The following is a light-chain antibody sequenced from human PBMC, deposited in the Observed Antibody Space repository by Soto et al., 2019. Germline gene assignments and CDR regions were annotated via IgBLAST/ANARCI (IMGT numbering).Light chain of an antibody. CDR1: QSVSSSY. V-gene: IGKV3-20*01. Sequence: KQSPATPSVSPRECATHSRRASQSVSSSYLAWYQQKPGQAPRLLIYGASSRATGIPDRFSGSGSGTDFTLTISRLEPEDFAVYYCQQYGRSLTFGGGTKVDIK. CDR2: GAS. J-gene: IGKJ4*01. CDR3: QQYGRSLT.